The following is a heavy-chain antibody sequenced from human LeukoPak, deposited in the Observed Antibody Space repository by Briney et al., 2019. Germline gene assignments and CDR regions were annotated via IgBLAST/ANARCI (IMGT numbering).Heavy chain of an antibody. CDR3: RRRAVAGLNCFDP. Sequence: PGESLKISWTCSGYGFTNYGISWVRQMPARGRVWRGIIYPAAYDPRYSPSFQRQVTISADKSINTAYPQWSSLKASDTAMYYCRRRAVAGLNCFDPWGQGTLVTVSS. CDR1: GYGFTNYG. D-gene: IGHD6-13*01. J-gene: IGHJ5*02. CDR2: IYPAAYDP. V-gene: IGHV5-51*01.